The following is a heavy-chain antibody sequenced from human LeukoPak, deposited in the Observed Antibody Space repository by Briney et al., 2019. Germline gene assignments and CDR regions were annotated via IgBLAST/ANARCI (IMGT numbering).Heavy chain of an antibody. CDR1: GYTFPSYD. J-gene: IGHJ6*02. V-gene: IGHV1-8*01. Sequence: GALVKLSCKPSGYTFPSYDIIWVRQATGQGLEWMGWMNPNSGNTGYAQKFQGRVTMTRNTSISTAYMELSSLRSEDTAVYYCARSSYYYGMDVWGQGTTVTVSS. CDR2: MNPNSGNT. CDR3: ARSSYYYGMDV.